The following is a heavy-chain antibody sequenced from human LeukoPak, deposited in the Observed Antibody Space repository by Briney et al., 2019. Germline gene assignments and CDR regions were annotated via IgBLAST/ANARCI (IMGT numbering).Heavy chain of an antibody. J-gene: IGHJ6*02. CDR2: ISAYNGNT. CDR3: ARTFYCSSTSCYSLVYYYGMDV. Sequence: GPSVKLSRNASGYTFTSYGISWVRQAPGQGLEWMGWISAYNGNTNYAQKLQGRVTMTTDTSTSTAYLELRSLRSDDTAVYYCARTFYCSSTSCYSLVYYYGMDVWGQGTTVTVSS. V-gene: IGHV1-18*01. D-gene: IGHD2-2*01. CDR1: GYTFTSYG.